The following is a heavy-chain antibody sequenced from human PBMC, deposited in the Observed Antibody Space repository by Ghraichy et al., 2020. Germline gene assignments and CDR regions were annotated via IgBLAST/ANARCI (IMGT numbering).Heavy chain of an antibody. V-gene: IGHV3-30*18. D-gene: IGHD2-2*01. CDR1: GFTFSSYG. CDR3: AKDLSPSSNYYYYGMDV. J-gene: IGHJ6*02. CDR2: ISYDGSNT. Sequence: GGSLRLSCAASGFTFSSYGMHWVRQAPGKGLEWVAVISYDGSNTYYADSVKGRFTISRDNSKNTLYLQMNSLRAEDTAVYYCAKDLSPSSNYYYYGMDVWGQRTTVTVSS.